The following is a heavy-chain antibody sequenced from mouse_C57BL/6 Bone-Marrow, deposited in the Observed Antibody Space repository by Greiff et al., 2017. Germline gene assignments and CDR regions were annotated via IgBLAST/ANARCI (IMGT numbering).Heavy chain of an antibody. D-gene: IGHD4-1*01. CDR2: IYPTSGRT. V-gene: IGHV1-55*01. CDR3: ARSGPLGRSFDY. Sequence: QVQLQQPGAEIVKPGASVKMSCKASGYTFTSYWITWVKQRPGQGLEWIGDIYPTSGRTKYNEKFKSKAILTVDTSSNTAYMQLSSLTSEDSAVFYCARSGPLGRSFDYWGQGTTLTVSS. CDR1: GYTFTSYW. J-gene: IGHJ2*01.